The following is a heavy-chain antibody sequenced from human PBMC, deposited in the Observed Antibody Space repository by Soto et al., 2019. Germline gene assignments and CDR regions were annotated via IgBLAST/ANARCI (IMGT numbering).Heavy chain of an antibody. J-gene: IGHJ4*02. D-gene: IGHD3-3*01. CDR1: GGSIGSGGYS. V-gene: IGHV4-30-2*01. Sequence: SETPSITRAVSGGSIGSGGYSWSWIRQPPGKGLEWIGYIYHSGSTYYNPSLKSRVTISVDRSKNQFSLKLSSVTAADTAVYYCARYHYDFWFCCRERGEGFIDYCGQRTLVTGSA. CDR3: ARYHYDFWFCCRERGEGFIDY. CDR2: IYHSGST.